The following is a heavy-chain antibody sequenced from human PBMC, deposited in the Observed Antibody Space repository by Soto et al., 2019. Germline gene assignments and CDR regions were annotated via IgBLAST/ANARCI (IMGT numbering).Heavy chain of an antibody. V-gene: IGHV4-4*07. D-gene: IGHD2-21*02. Sequence: QVLLQEPGPRLVKPSETLSLTCTVAGGSIRSFYWRWVRQPAGKGLEWIGRIYSSGTTGYNPSLTSRVTMSVDTSPTQVSLKLASVTAAYTAVYCCARGPFCGGDCYFGVWGQGTQVTVSS. CDR2: IYSSGTT. CDR3: ARGPFCGGDCYFGV. CDR1: GGSIRSFY. J-gene: IGHJ4*02.